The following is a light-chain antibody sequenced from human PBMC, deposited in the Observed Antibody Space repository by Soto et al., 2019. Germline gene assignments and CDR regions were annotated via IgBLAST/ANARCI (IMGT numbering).Light chain of an antibody. J-gene: IGKJ3*01. CDR2: AAS. V-gene: IGKV1-39*01. CDR3: QQSYGTLYIT. Sequence: DIQMTQSPSSLSASVGDRVTITCRASQSISSYLNWYQQKPGKAPKLLIYAASSLQSGVPSRFSGSGSGTDFTLTISSLQPEDFATYYCQQSYGTLYITFGPGTKVDIK. CDR1: QSISSY.